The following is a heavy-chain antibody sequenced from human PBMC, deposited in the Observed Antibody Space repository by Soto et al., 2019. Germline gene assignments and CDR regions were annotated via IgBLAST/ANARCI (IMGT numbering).Heavy chain of an antibody. CDR3: ARPNSPSGDALDL. D-gene: IGHD3-10*01. CDR1: GFTFTSYW. J-gene: IGHJ3*01. CDR2: IKSDGSST. V-gene: IGHV3-74*01. Sequence: EVQLVESGGGLVQPGGSLRHSCAASGFTFTSYWMHWVRQAPGKGLVWVSRIKSDGSSTIYADSVKGRFTISRDNAKNALYLQLNSLRAEDTAVYYCARPNSPSGDALDLWGQGTMVTVSS.